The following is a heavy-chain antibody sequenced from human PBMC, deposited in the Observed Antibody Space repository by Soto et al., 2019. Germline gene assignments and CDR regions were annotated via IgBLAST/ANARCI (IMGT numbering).Heavy chain of an antibody. CDR3: VRLRYCSSTSCHRLDP. D-gene: IGHD2-2*02. CDR1: GGSISSSGYY. J-gene: IGHJ5*02. V-gene: IGHV4-31*03. CDR2: IYYSGST. Sequence: PSETLSLTCTVSGGSISSSGYYWSWIRQHPGKGLEWIGHIYYSGSTYYNPSLKSRVTISVDTSKNQFSRKLSSVTAADTAVYYCVRLRYCSSTSCHRLDPWGQGTMVTVYS.